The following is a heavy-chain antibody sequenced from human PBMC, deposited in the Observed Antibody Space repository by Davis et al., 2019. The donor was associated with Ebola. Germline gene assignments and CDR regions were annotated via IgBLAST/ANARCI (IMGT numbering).Heavy chain of an antibody. J-gene: IGHJ4*02. D-gene: IGHD5-24*01. V-gene: IGHV3-30*04. Sequence: PGGSLRLSCAASGFTFSSYAMHWVRQAPGKGLEWVAVISYDGSNKYYADSVKGRFTISRDNSKNTLYLQMNSLRAEDTAVYYCARGGGRDGYNVPFDYWGQGTLVTVSS. CDR3: ARGGGRDGYNVPFDY. CDR2: ISYDGSNK. CDR1: GFTFSSYA.